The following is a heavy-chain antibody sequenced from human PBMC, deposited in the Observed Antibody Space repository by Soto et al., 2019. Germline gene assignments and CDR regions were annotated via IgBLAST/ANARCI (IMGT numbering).Heavy chain of an antibody. J-gene: IGHJ4*02. D-gene: IGHD3-10*01. Sequence: GGSLRLSCAASGFTFSIYSMNWVRQAPGKGLEWVSYISSSSTIYYADSVKGRFTISRDNAKNSLYLQMNSLRDEDTAVYYCARIILSDGSGSYSSDYWGQGTLVTVSS. CDR3: ARIILSDGSGSYSSDY. V-gene: IGHV3-48*02. CDR2: ISSSSTI. CDR1: GFTFSIYS.